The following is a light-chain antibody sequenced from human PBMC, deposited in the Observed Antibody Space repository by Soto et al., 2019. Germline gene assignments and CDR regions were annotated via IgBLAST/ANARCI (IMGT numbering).Light chain of an antibody. V-gene: IGKV3-15*01. CDR1: QRFTTN. J-gene: IGKJ2*01. CDR2: GAS. CDR3: QHSFNWPYI. Sequence: EIVMTQAPATLSVSPGESATLSCRASQRFTTNLAWYLQKPGQAPRLLIYGASIRPTGVPARFSGSGSGAEFTVTISSLHSEDSAVYYCQHSFNWPYIFGQGTKREL.